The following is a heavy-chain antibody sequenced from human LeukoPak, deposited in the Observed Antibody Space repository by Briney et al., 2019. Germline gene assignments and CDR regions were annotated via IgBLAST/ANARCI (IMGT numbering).Heavy chain of an antibody. CDR3: ARGGYNWNPGWFDP. J-gene: IGHJ5*02. Sequence: ASETLSLTCTVSGGSISSYYWSWIRQPPGKGLEWIGYIYTSGSTNYNPSLKSRVTMSVDTSKNQFSLKLSSVTAADTAVYYCARGGYNWNPGWFDPWGQGTLVTVSS. CDR1: GGSISSYY. CDR2: IYTSGST. V-gene: IGHV4-4*08. D-gene: IGHD1-20*01.